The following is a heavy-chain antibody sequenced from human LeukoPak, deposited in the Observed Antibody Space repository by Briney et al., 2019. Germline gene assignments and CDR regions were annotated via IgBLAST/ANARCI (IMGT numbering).Heavy chain of an antibody. CDR1: GYTFTSYG. J-gene: IGHJ3*02. V-gene: IGHV1-18*01. D-gene: IGHD2-2*01. CDR2: ISAYNGNT. CDR3: ARDQVPAAFLHQPTAAFDI. Sequence: ASVKVSCKASGYTFTSYGISWVRQAPGQGLEWMGWISAYNGNTNYAQKLQGRVTMTTDTSTSTAYMELRSLRSDDTAVYYCARDQVPAAFLHQPTAAFDIWGQGTMVTVSS.